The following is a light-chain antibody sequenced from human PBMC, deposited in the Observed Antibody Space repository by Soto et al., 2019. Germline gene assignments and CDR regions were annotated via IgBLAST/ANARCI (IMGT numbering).Light chain of an antibody. Sequence: DIQMTQSPSTMSASVGDRVTITCRASQSIDSWLAWYQQKPGKAPKVLIYGASNLQSGVPPRFSGSGSGTDFTLAISSLQPEDSATYYCLQLNGYSYTFGQGTKVDIK. CDR3: LQLNGYSYT. V-gene: IGKV1-5*01. CDR1: QSIDSW. CDR2: GAS. J-gene: IGKJ2*01.